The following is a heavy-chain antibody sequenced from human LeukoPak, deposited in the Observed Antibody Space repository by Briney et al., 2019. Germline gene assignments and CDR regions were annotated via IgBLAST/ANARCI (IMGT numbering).Heavy chain of an antibody. Sequence: PSETLSLTCTVSGGSISSYYWSWIRQPPGKGLEWIGYIYYSGSTNYNPSLQSRVTISVDTSRNQFSLKLTSVTAADTAVYYCARRVTTSGNFFDNWGPGTLVTVS. CDR3: ARRVTTSGNFFDN. CDR1: GGSISSYY. CDR2: IYYSGST. J-gene: IGHJ4*02. V-gene: IGHV4-59*08. D-gene: IGHD1-1*01.